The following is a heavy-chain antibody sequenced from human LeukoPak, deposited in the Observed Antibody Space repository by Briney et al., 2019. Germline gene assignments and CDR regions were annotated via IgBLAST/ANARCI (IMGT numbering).Heavy chain of an antibody. CDR2: INPNSGGT. D-gene: IGHD3-16*02. CDR1: GYTFTGYY. CDR3: ASIGGLADY. Sequence: ASVKVSCKASGYTFTGYYMHWVRQAPGQGLEWMGWINPNSGGTNHAQKFQGRVTMTRDTSISTAYMGLSGLRSDDTAVYYCASIGGLADYWGQGTLVTVSS. V-gene: IGHV1-2*02. J-gene: IGHJ4*02.